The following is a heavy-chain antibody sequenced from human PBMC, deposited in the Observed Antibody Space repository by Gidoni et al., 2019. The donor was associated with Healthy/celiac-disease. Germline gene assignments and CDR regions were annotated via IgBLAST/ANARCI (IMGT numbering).Heavy chain of an antibody. V-gene: IGHV4-61*02. CDR3: ARDQYDFWSGAYYYGMDV. J-gene: IGHJ6*02. D-gene: IGHD3-3*01. CDR2: IYTSGST. CDR1: GGSISSGGYY. Sequence: QVQLQESGPGLVKPSQTLSLTCTVSGGSISSGGYYWSWIRQPAGKGLEWIGRIYTSGSTNYNPSLKSRVTISVDTSKNQFSLKLSSVTAADTAVYYCARDQYDFWSGAYYYGMDVWGQGTTVTVSS.